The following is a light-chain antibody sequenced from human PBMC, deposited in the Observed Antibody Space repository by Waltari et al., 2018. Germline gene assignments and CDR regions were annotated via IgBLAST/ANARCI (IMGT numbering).Light chain of an antibody. CDR1: KLGDKY. V-gene: IGLV3-1*01. CDR2: QDS. CDR3: QAWDSSTVV. J-gene: IGLJ2*01. Sequence: SYELTQPPSVSVSPGQTASITCSGDKLGDKYVSWYQLKPGQSPVLGIYQDSQRPSGIPERFSGSNSGNTATLTISGTHAMDEADYYCQAWDSSTVVFGGGTKLTVL.